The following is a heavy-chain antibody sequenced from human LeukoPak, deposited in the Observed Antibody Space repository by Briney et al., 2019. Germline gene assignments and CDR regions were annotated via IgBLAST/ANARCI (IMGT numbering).Heavy chain of an antibody. CDR2: IYYSGST. CDR1: GGSISSSSYY. D-gene: IGHD6-19*01. Sequence: SETLSLTCTVSGGSISSSSYYWGWIRQPPGKGLEWIGSIYYSGSTYYNLSLKSRVTISVDTSKNQFSLKLSSVTAADTAVYYCARHSYSSGWIIDYWGQGTLVTVSS. J-gene: IGHJ4*02. CDR3: ARHSYSSGWIIDY. V-gene: IGHV4-39*01.